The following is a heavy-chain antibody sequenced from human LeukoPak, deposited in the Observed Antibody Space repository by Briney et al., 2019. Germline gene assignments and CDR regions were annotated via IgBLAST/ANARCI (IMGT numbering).Heavy chain of an antibody. CDR1: GFTVSSNY. CDR3: ARRRSSSWGIDY. D-gene: IGHD6-13*01. J-gene: IGHJ4*02. Sequence: AGGSLRLSCAASGFTVSSNYMSWVRQAPGKGLEWVSVIYSSGNAYYADSVKDRFTISRDNSKNTMYLQMSSLGTEDTAVYYCARRRSSSWGIDYWGQGTLVTVSS. CDR2: IYSSGNA. V-gene: IGHV3-66*02.